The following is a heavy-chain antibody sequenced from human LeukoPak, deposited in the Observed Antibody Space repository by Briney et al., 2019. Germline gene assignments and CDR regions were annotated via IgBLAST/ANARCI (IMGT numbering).Heavy chain of an antibody. CDR2: IYSGGST. V-gene: IGHV3-53*01. J-gene: IGHJ6*03. CDR3: ARAPTLNYYYYYMDV. CDR1: GGSISSGSYY. Sequence: PSETLSLTCTVSGGSISSGSYYWGWIRQPPGKGLEWVSVIYSGGSTYYADSVKGRFTISRDNSKNTLYLQMNSLRAEDTAVYYCARAPTLNYYYYYMDVWGKGTTVTVSS.